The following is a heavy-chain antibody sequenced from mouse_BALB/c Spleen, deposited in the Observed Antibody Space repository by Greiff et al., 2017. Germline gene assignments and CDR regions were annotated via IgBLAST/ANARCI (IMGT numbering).Heavy chain of an antibody. CDR2: IYPGDGDT. D-gene: IGHD1-1*01. V-gene: IGHV1-87*01. CDR3: ARYDTTVVFDY. CDR1: GYTFTSYW. Sequence: QVQLKQSGAELARPGASVKLSCKASGYTFTSYWMQWVKQRPGQGLEWIGAIYPGDGDTRYTQKFKGKATLTADKSSSTAYMQLSSLASEDSAVYYCARYDTTVVFDYWGQGTTLTVSS. J-gene: IGHJ2*01.